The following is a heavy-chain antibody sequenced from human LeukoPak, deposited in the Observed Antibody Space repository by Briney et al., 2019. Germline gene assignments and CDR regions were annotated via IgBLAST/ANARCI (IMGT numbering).Heavy chain of an antibody. Sequence: PSETLSLTCTVSGGSISSYYWSWIRQPPGKGLEWIGYIYYSGSTNYNPSLKSRVTISVDTSKNQFSLKLSSVTAADTAVYYCARYRLEWVYYGSDSDYYYYYGMDVWGQGTTVTVSS. CDR1: GGSISSYY. CDR3: ARYRLEWVYYGSDSDYYYYYGMDV. D-gene: IGHD3-10*01. CDR2: IYYSGST. V-gene: IGHV4-59*01. J-gene: IGHJ6*02.